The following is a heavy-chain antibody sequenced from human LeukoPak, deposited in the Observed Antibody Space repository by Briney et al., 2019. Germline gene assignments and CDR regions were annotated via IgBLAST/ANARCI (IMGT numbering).Heavy chain of an antibody. V-gene: IGHV3-21*01. J-gene: IGHJ4*02. Sequence: GGSLRLSCAASGFTFSSYSMNWVRQAPGKGLEWVSSISSSSSYIYYADSVKGRFTISRDNAKNSLYLQMNSLRAEDTAVYYCARSIGCSSTSCYFDYWGQGTLVTVSS. D-gene: IGHD2-2*01. CDR3: ARSIGCSSTSCYFDY. CDR2: ISSSSSYI. CDR1: GFTFSSYS.